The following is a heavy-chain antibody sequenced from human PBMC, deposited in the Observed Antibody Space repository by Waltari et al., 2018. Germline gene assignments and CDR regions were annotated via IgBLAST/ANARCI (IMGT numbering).Heavy chain of an antibody. Sequence: QAQLVQSGAEGKKPGAPVKVSCKASRYTFTNYYLNCVRQAPGQGLEWMGKINHSDGSTSYGEKFLGRVTMTRDTSTSTVYMGRSSLRSEDTAVYYCAIDLHQLLLGGSFDIWGQGTMVTVSS. D-gene: IGHD2-2*01. CDR1: RYTFTNYY. CDR3: AIDLHQLLLGGSFDI. CDR2: INHSDGST. J-gene: IGHJ3*02. V-gene: IGHV1-46*01.